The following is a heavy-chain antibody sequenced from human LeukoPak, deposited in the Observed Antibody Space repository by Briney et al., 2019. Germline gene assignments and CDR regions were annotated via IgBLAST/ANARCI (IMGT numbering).Heavy chain of an antibody. CDR1: GLTFGNYG. V-gene: IGHV3-23*01. J-gene: IGHJ4*02. CDR2: VGGGGYTT. Sequence: GGSLRLSCVASGLTFGNYGMNWVRQAPGKGLEWVSSVGGGGYTTYYADSVRGRFTISRDNSKNSMYLQMSSLRAEDTAIYYCAEVESSYCRIWGQGTLVTVSS. CDR3: AEVESSYCRI. D-gene: IGHD3-10*01.